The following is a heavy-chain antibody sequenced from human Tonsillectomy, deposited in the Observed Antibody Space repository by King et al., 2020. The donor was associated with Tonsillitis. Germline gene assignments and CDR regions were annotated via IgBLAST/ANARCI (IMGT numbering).Heavy chain of an antibody. J-gene: IGHJ4*02. CDR1: GGSMSNHY. V-gene: IGHV4-59*11. CDR3: AREYCNNTSCYFFDY. Sequence: VQLQESGPGLVKPSETLSLTCTVSGGSMSNHYWSWLRPPPGKGLEWIGYIYYSGSTKYSPSLKSRVTISMDTSKNRFSLRLSSVTAADSAVYYCAREYCNNTSCYFFDYWGQGTLVTVSS. D-gene: IGHD2-2*01. CDR2: IYYSGST.